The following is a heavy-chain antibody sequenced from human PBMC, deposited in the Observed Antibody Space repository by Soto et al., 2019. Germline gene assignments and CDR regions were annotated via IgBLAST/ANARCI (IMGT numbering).Heavy chain of an antibody. V-gene: IGHV2-26*01. CDR3: ARYLPYSSNFFDC. CDR2: IFSNDEK. Sequence: QVTLKESGPVLVKPTETLTLTCTVSGFSLSNAGMGVSWIRQPPGKALEWLAHIFSNDEKSYSTSLKRRLTISKDTSKRQVVLTMTNMDPVDTATFYCARYLPYSSNFFDCWGQGTLVTVSS. D-gene: IGHD6-13*01. CDR1: GFSLSNAGMG. J-gene: IGHJ4*02.